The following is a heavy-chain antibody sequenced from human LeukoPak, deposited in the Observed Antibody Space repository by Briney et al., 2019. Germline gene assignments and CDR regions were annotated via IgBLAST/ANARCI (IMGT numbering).Heavy chain of an antibody. Sequence: SETLSLTCAVYGGSFSSYYWSWIRQPPGKGLEWIGYISYSGSTNYNPSLKSRVTISVDTSKNQFSLKLSSVTAADTAVYYCAGGYKYAYYNYYYMDVWGKGTTVTVSS. V-gene: IGHV4-59*01. CDR3: AGGYKYAYYNYYYMDV. D-gene: IGHD5-24*01. J-gene: IGHJ6*03. CDR2: ISYSGST. CDR1: GGSFSSYY.